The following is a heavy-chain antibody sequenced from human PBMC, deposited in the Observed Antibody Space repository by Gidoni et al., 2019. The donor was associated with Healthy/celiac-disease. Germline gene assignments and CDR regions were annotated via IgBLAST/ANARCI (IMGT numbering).Heavy chain of an antibody. CDR2: NYYSGST. Sequence: QVQLQDSGPGLVKPPKTLSLTCTVSGGPLSRYYRRWLRQPPGKGLEWIGYNYYSGSTNYNPSLKSRVTISVDTTKNQFSLKLSSVTAADAAVYYCAGGGGLCEEPYGSQGDCFDPWGQGTLVTVSS. V-gene: IGHV4-59*01. D-gene: IGHD2-15*01. CDR3: AGGGGLCEEPYGSQGDCFDP. CDR1: GGPLSRYY. J-gene: IGHJ5*02.